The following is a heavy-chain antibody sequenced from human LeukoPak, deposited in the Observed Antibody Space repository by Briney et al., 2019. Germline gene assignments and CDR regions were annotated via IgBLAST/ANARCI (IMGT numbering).Heavy chain of an antibody. CDR2: ISSNGGST. V-gene: IGHV3-64D*06. Sequence: GGSLRLSCSASGFTFSTHAMYWVRQAPGKGLEYVSGISSNGGSTNYADSVRGRFTISRDNSKNTLSFQMSSLRADDTAVYYCVKSDRPDYADFGLGSWGQGTLVTVSS. CDR3: VKSDRPDYADFGLGS. D-gene: IGHD4-17*01. CDR1: GFTFSTHA. J-gene: IGHJ5*02.